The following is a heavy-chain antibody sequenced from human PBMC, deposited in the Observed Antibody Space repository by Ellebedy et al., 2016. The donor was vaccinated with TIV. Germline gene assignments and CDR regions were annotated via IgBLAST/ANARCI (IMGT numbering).Heavy chain of an antibody. CDR1: GGSISSYY. J-gene: IGHJ6*02. Sequence: SETLSLXXTVSGGSISSYYWSWIRQPPGKGLEWIGEINHSGSTNYNPSLKSRVTISVDTSKNQFSLKLSSVTAADTAVYYCARGGSSSWSIFYYYGMDVWGQGTTVTVSS. CDR2: INHSGST. D-gene: IGHD6-13*01. V-gene: IGHV4-34*01. CDR3: ARGGSSSWSIFYYYGMDV.